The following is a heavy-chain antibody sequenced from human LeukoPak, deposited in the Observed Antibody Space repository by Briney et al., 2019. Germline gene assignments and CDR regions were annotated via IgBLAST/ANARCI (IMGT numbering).Heavy chain of an antibody. V-gene: IGHV4-59*01. CDR1: GGSISSYY. Sequence: SETLSLTCTVSGGSISSYYWSWIRQPPGKGLEWIGYIYYGGSTNYNPSLKSRVTISVDTSKNQFSLKLSSVTAADTAVYYCARDRTDYGIDYWGQGTLVTVSS. D-gene: IGHD4-17*01. CDR2: IYYGGST. CDR3: ARDRTDYGIDY. J-gene: IGHJ4*02.